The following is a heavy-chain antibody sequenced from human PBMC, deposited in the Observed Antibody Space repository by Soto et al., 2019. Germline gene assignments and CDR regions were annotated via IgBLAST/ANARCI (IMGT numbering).Heavy chain of an antibody. J-gene: IGHJ4*02. CDR2: ISAYNGNT. Sequence: RDSVKVSCKASGYTFTSYGISWLRQAPGQGLEWMGWISAYNGNTNYAQKLQGRVTMTTDTSTSTAYMELRSLRSDDTAVYYCARAQRYYGSGSYFDYWGQGTLVTVSS. D-gene: IGHD3-10*01. CDR3: ARAQRYYGSGSYFDY. V-gene: IGHV1-18*04. CDR1: GYTFTSYG.